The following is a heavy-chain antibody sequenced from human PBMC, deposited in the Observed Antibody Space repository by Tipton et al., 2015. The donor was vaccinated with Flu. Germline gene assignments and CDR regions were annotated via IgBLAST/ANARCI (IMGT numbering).Heavy chain of an antibody. J-gene: IGHJ3*02. CDR1: GGSFRDYY. Sequence: TLSLTCAVYGGSFRDYYWNWIRQPPGKGLEWIGEINHSGSTNYNPSLKSRVTISVDTSKNQFSLKLSSVTAADTAVYYCARDGGGKGWLLSHDAFDIWGQGTMVTVSS. V-gene: IGHV4-34*01. CDR2: INHSGST. CDR3: ARDGGGKGWLLSHDAFDI. D-gene: IGHD3-3*01.